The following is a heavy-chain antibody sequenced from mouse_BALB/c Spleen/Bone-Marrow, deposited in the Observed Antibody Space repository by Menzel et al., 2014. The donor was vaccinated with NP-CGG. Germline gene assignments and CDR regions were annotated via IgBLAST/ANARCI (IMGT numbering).Heavy chain of an antibody. V-gene: IGHV14-3*02. CDR1: GFNIKDTY. J-gene: IGHJ1*01. D-gene: IGHD1-1*01. CDR3: ASYYYGRYFDV. Sequence: VQLQQSGAELVKPGASVKLSCTASGFNIKDTYMHWVKQRPEQGLEWIGRIDPANGNTKYDPKFQGEATITADTSSNTAYLQLGSLTSEDTAVYYCASYYYGRYFDVWGAGTTVTVSS. CDR2: IDPANGNT.